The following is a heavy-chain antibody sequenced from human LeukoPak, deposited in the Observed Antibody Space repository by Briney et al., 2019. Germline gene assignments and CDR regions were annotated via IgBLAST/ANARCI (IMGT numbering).Heavy chain of an antibody. J-gene: IGHJ4*02. CDR1: GGTFSSYA. Sequence: ASVKVSCKASGGTFSSYAISWVRQAPEQGLEWMGGIIPIFGTANYAQKFQGRVTITADESTSTAYMELSSLRSEDTAVYYCARNPAAGRYYFDYWGQGTLVTVSS. D-gene: IGHD6-13*01. V-gene: IGHV1-69*13. CDR2: IIPIFGTA. CDR3: ARNPAAGRYYFDY.